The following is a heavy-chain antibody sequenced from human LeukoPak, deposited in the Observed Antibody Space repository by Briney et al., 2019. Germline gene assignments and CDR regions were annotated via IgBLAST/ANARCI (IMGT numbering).Heavy chain of an antibody. J-gene: IGHJ6*02. V-gene: IGHV1-69*13. CDR1: GGTFNNCG. D-gene: IGHD6-19*01. CDR3: ARSLGIAVTSVYGMDV. Sequence: SVKVSCKASGGTFNNCGVTWVRQAPGQGLEWMGGIIPMFGTVNYAQNLQGRVTITSDEYTSTVYMEMRSLISEDTAVYYCARSLGIAVTSVYGMDVWGQGTTVIVSS. CDR2: IIPMFGTV.